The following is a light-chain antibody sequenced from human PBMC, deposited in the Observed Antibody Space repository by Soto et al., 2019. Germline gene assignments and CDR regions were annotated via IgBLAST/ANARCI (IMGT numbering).Light chain of an antibody. CDR3: GTWDSSLSAYV. J-gene: IGLJ1*01. CDR1: SSNLGNNY. V-gene: IGLV1-51*01. Sequence: QSVLTQPPSVSAAPGQKVTISCSGSSSNLGNNYVSWYQQLSGTAPKLLIYDNNKRPSGIPDRFSGSKSGTSATLGITGLQTGDEADYYCGTWDSSLSAYVFGTGTKVTVL. CDR2: DNN.